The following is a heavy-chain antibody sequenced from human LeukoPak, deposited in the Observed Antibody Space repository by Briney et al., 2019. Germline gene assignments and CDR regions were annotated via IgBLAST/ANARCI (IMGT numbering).Heavy chain of an antibody. CDR2: IYYSGST. D-gene: IGHD3-3*01. CDR1: GGSISSYY. CDR3: ARDRRAFWRGSYYYGMDV. V-gene: IGHV4-59*12. J-gene: IGHJ6*02. Sequence: SETLSLTCTVSGGSISSYYWSWIRQPPGKGLEWIGYIYYSGSTNYNPSLKSRVTMSVDTSKNQFSLKLSSVTAADTAVYYCARDRRAFWRGSYYYGMDVWGQGTTVTVSS.